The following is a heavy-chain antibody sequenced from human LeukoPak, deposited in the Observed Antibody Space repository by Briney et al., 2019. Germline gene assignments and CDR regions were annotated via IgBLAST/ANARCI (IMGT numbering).Heavy chain of an antibody. CDR3: AGSGFDY. J-gene: IGHJ4*02. CDR2: ISWSSGSL. D-gene: IGHD2-15*01. CDR1: GFTFDDYA. V-gene: IGHV3-9*01. Sequence: GGCLRLSCAASGFTFDDYAMHWVRQAPGKGLEWVSGISWSSGSLGYADSVKGRFIISRDNAKNSLYLQMNSLRAEDTAVYYCAGSGFDYWGQGTLVTVSS.